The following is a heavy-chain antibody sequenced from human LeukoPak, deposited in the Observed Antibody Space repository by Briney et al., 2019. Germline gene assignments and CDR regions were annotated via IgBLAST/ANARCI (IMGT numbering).Heavy chain of an antibody. D-gene: IGHD5-18*01. J-gene: IGHJ6*02. CDR1: GFTFSDYY. V-gene: IGHV3-11*01. Sequence: GGSLRLSCAASGFTFSDYYMSWIRQAPGKGLEWVSYISSSGSTIYYADSVKGRFTISRDNAKNSLYLQMNSLRAEDTAVYYCAREGATQLWPHSHPDYYYGMDVWGQGTTVTVSS. CDR3: AREGATQLWPHSHPDYYYGMDV. CDR2: ISSSGSTI.